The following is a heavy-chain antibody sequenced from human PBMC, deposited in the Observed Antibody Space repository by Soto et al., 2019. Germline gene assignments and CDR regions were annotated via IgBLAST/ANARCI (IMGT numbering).Heavy chain of an antibody. J-gene: IGHJ4*02. D-gene: IGHD2-15*01. CDR1: GYTFLDSY. CDR3: AKYDGGCMGFDF. Sequence: ASVKVSCKTSGYTFLDSYIHWVRQAPGQGLEWMGYIDPNSGDTNYGKVFQGRVTVTRDTSVSTDYIELTRLKSGDTSFYYCAKYDGGCMGFDFWGQGTLVTVSS. CDR2: IDPNSGDT. V-gene: IGHV1-2*02.